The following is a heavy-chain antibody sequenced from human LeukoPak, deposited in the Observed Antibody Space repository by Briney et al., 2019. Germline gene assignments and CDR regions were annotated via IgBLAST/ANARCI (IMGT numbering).Heavy chain of an antibody. CDR2: INHSGST. CDR3: ARGHYDFWSGYHADFDY. V-gene: IGHV4-34*01. CDR1: GGSFSGYY. J-gene: IGHJ4*02. D-gene: IGHD3-3*01. Sequence: SETLSLTCAVYGGSFSGYYWSWIRQPPGKGLEWLGEINHSGSTNYNPSLKSRVTISVDTSKNQFSLKLSSVTAADTAVYYCARGHYDFWSGYHADFDYWGQGTLVTVSS.